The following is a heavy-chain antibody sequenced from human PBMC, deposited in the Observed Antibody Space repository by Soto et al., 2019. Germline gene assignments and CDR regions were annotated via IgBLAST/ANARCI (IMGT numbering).Heavy chain of an antibody. J-gene: IGHJ4*02. CDR2: VYYTGST. V-gene: IGHV4-39*02. CDR3: ARVDSGPVDS. CDR1: GASVRSDDYY. D-gene: IGHD3-9*01. Sequence: SETLSLTCIVSGASVRSDDYYWGWIRQSPGQGLEWIGHVYYTGSTYYNPSLKSRLTISIETSKNQFSLRLRSVTAADTAVYYCARVDSGPVDSWGQGSLVTVSS.